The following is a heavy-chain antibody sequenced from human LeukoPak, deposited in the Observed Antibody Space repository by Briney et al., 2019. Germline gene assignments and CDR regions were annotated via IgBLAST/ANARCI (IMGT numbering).Heavy chain of an antibody. CDR3: ARADNILNWFDP. J-gene: IGHJ5*02. V-gene: IGHV4-59*01. D-gene: IGHD1-14*01. CDR2: IHYSGST. CDR1: GGSLSSYY. Sequence: TSETLPLTCTVSGGSLSSYYWSWIRQPPGKGLEWIGYIHYSGSTNYKPSLKSRVTISVDTSKNQFSLKLSSVTAADTAVYYCARADNILNWFDPWGQGTLVTVSS.